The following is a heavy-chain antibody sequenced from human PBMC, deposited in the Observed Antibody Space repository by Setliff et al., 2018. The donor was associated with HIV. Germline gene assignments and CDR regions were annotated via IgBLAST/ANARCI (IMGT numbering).Heavy chain of an antibody. V-gene: IGHV1-2*05. J-gene: IGHJ5*02. D-gene: IGHD6-6*01. CDR1: GYTFTDYF. CDR3: ARDWSMTSRESNWFDP. Sequence: ASVKVSCKASGYTFTDYFMHWVRQAPGQGLEWMGRINPKTGDTKYKQKFQGRVTMTRDASINTAYMELSSLTSDDTDVYYSARDWSMTSRESNWFDPWGQGTLVTVSS. CDR2: INPKTGDT.